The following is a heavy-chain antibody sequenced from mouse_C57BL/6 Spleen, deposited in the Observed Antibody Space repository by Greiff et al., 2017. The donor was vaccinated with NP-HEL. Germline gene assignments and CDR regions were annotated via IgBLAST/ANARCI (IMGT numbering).Heavy chain of an antibody. CDR2: ISDGGSYT. CDR3: ARDEGYGSSYDAMDY. D-gene: IGHD1-1*01. CDR1: GFTFSSYA. Sequence: EVQGVESGGGLVKPGGSLKLSCAASGFTFSSYAMSWVRQTPEKRLEWVATISDGGSYTYYPDNVKGRFTISRDNAKNNLYLQMSNLKSEDTAMYYCARDEGYGSSYDAMDYWGQGTSVTVSS. V-gene: IGHV5-4*01. J-gene: IGHJ4*01.